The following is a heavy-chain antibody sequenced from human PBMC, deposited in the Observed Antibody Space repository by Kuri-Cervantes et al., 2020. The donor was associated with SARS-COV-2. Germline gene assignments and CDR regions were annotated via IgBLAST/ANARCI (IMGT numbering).Heavy chain of an antibody. V-gene: IGHV3-48*01. CDR3: ATPAPEYGGNSGGWVF. Sequence: GGSLRLSCAASGSILSSHSMNWVRQAPGKGLEWVSYISSSSSTIYYADSVKGRFTITRDNAKNSLYLQMNSLRAEDTAVYYCATPAPEYGGNSGGWVFWGQGTLVTVSS. J-gene: IGHJ4*02. CDR2: ISSSSSTI. CDR1: GSILSSHS. D-gene: IGHD4-23*01.